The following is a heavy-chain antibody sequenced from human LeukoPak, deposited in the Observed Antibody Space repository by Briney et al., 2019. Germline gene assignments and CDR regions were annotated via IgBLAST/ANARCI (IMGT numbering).Heavy chain of an antibody. D-gene: IGHD6-13*01. CDR3: AKDIAAAGNFDY. CDR2: ISWNSGSI. J-gene: IGHJ4*02. Sequence: PGGSLRLSCAASGFTFDDYAMHWVRHAPGKGLEWVSGISWNSGSIGYADSVKGRFTISRDNAKNSLYLQMNSLRAEDTALYYCAKDIAAAGNFDYWGRGTLVTVSS. V-gene: IGHV3-9*01. CDR1: GFTFDDYA.